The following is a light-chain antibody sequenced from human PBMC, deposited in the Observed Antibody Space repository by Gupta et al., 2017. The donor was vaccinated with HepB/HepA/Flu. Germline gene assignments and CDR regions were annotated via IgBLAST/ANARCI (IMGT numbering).Light chain of an antibody. V-gene: IGKV1-33*01. CDR2: GVS. CDR3: LQYNSLPYS. CDR1: EDIKKN. Sequence: DVQVTQSPPSLSASIGDRVTITCQASEDIKKNLNWFQQKSGKAPNLLIYGVSRLQKGVPSRFSGSADGTTFSLTISSLQAEDIAVYFCLQYNSLPYSFGQGTKLEI. J-gene: IGKJ2*01.